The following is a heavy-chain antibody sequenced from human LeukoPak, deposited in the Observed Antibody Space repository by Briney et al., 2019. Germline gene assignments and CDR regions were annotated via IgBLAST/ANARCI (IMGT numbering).Heavy chain of an antibody. D-gene: IGHD3-22*01. V-gene: IGHV3-23*01. CDR3: AKDRYYDNTGDHYESEY. J-gene: IGHJ4*02. CDR1: DFTFSTYG. Sequence: GGSLRLSCAASDFTFSTYGMSWVRQAPGKGLDWVSAVSGSGGSTHYADSVTGRFTISRDNSKNTLYLQMNSLRAEDTAVYYCAKDRYYDNTGDHYESEYWGQGTLVTVSS. CDR2: VSGSGGST.